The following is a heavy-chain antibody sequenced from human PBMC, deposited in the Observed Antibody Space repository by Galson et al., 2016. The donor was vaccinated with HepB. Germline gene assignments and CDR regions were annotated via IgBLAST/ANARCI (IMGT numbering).Heavy chain of an antibody. V-gene: IGHV5-51*01. Sequence: QSGAEVKKPGESLKISCKGSGYNFNNSWIAWVRQMPGKGLEWMAIIFPGDSDVTYGPSFQGQVTLSADKSIGAAYLQWRSLRASDTAMYFCTTRTYCTGGSCWNSWGQGALVIVSS. D-gene: IGHD2-15*01. CDR2: IFPGDSDV. CDR1: GYNFNNSW. J-gene: IGHJ4*02. CDR3: TTRTYCTGGSCWNS.